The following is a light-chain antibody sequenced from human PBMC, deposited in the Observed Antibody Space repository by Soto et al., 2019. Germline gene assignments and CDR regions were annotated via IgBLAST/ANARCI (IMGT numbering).Light chain of an antibody. CDR2: AAS. Sequence: DIQMTQSPSSLSASVGDRVTITCRGSQSISSYLNWYQQKPGKAPKLLIYAASSLQSGVPSRFSGSGSGTDFTLTISSLQPEDFATYDCQQSYSTPSTFRQGTNVEIK. CDR3: QQSYSTPST. CDR1: QSISSY. J-gene: IGKJ1*01. V-gene: IGKV1-39*01.